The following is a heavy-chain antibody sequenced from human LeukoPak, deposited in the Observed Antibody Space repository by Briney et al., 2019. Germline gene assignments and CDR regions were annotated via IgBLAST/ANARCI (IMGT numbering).Heavy chain of an antibody. CDR1: GVSISSSSYY. D-gene: IGHD2-15*01. Sequence: SETLSLTCTVSGVSISSSSYYWGWIRHPPGKGLEWIGSTYYSGSTYSNPSLKSRVPISVDTSKNQFSLKLSSVTAADTAVYYCGRNVRYCSGGSCWAGLNWFDPWGQGTLVTVSS. V-gene: IGHV4-39*01. CDR2: TYYSGST. CDR3: GRNVRYCSGGSCWAGLNWFDP. J-gene: IGHJ5*02.